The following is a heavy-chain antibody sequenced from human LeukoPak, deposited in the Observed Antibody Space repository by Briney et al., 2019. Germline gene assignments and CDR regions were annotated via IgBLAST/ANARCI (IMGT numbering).Heavy chain of an antibody. D-gene: IGHD3-22*01. Sequence: ASVKVSCKASGGTFSSYAISWVRQAPGQGLEWMGGIIPIFGTANYAQKFQGRVTITADESTSTACMELSSLRSEDTAVYYCARSITMIVVVDIWPLYYYGMDVWGQGTTVTVSS. J-gene: IGHJ6*02. CDR3: ARSITMIVVVDIWPLYYYGMDV. CDR1: GGTFSSYA. CDR2: IIPIFGTA. V-gene: IGHV1-69*13.